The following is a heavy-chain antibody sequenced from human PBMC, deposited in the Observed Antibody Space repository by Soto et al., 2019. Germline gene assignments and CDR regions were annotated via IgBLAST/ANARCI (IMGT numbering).Heavy chain of an antibody. Sequence: SETLSLTCAVYGGSFSGYYWSWIRQPPGKGLEWIGEINHSGSTNYNPSLKSRVTISVDTSKNQFSLKLSSVTAADTAVYYCARYVVVAARGFDPWGQGTLVTVSS. CDR1: GGSFSGYY. J-gene: IGHJ5*02. V-gene: IGHV4-34*01. CDR2: INHSGST. D-gene: IGHD2-15*01. CDR3: ARYVVVAARGFDP.